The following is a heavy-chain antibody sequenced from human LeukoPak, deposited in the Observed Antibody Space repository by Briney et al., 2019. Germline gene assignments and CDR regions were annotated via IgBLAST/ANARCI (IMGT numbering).Heavy chain of an antibody. D-gene: IGHD6-19*01. CDR3: ARDRYSSGWYSYMDV. V-gene: IGHV3-7*01. CDR1: GFIFSSYW. J-gene: IGHJ6*03. CDR2: IKQDGSEK. Sequence: GGSLRLSCAASGFIFSSYWMSWVRQAPGKGLEWVANIKQDGSEKYYVDSVKGRFTISRDNAKNSLYLQMNSLRAEDTAVYYCARDRYSSGWYSYMDVWGKGTTVTVSS.